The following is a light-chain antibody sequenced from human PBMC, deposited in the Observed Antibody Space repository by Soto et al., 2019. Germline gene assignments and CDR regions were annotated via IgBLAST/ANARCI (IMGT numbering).Light chain of an antibody. CDR1: QCISTC. CDR2: KAS. Sequence: IQLTQSPSSLSASIRDTVIITCRASQCISTCLAWYQQKPGKAPKLLIYKASTLKSGVPSRFSGSGSGTEFTLNISSLQPDDFATYYCQHYNSYSEAFGQGTKVDIK. J-gene: IGKJ1*01. V-gene: IGKV1-5*03. CDR3: QHYNSYSEA.